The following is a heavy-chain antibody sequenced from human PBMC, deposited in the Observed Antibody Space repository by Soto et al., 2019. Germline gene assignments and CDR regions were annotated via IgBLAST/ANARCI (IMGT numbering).Heavy chain of an antibody. CDR3: ARDSGEQLARLCCYYYQMDV. D-gene: IGHD6-6*01. CDR2: MRSLSGSI. V-gene: IGHV3-21*01. CDR1: GLTFSSFS. Sequence: EVQLVESGGGLVKPGGSLRLSCAASGLTFSSFSFNWVRQAPGKGLKWGSFMRSLSGSIYYADSVKGRFTISRDNYKNSPYRQMNTLKDECTAVYYSARDSGEQLARLCCYYYQMDVWGKGTTVTVSS. J-gene: IGHJ6*03.